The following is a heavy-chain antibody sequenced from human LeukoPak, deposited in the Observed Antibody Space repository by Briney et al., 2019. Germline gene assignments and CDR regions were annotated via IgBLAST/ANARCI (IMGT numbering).Heavy chain of an antibody. Sequence: ASVKVSFKASGYTFTGYYLHWPRQAPGQGPEWMGWINPNSGGTNYAQNFQGRVTMTRDTSISTAYMELSRLRSDDTAVYYCARVYTAGWYFWGYWGQGTLVTVSS. CDR3: ARVYTAGWYFWGY. CDR2: INPNSGGT. J-gene: IGHJ4*02. CDR1: GYTFTGYY. D-gene: IGHD6-19*01. V-gene: IGHV1-2*02.